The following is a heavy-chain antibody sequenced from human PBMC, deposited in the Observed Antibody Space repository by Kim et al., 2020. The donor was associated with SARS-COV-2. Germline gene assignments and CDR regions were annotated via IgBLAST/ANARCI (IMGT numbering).Heavy chain of an antibody. CDR1: GGTFSSYA. CDR2: IIPIFGTA. CDR3: ARDLSSGWYTGFSWFDP. V-gene: IGHV1-69*13. D-gene: IGHD6-19*01. Sequence: SVKVSCKASGGTFSSYAISWVRQAPGQGLEWMGGIIPIFGTANYAQKFQGRVTITADESTSTAYMELSSLRSEDTAVYYCARDLSSGWYTGFSWFDPWGQGTLVTVSS. J-gene: IGHJ5*02.